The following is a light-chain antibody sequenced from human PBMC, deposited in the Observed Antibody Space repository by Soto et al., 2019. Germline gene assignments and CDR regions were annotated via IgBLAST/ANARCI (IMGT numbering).Light chain of an antibody. Sequence: VQVTQSPSSLSASVGDRVTITCRASQSISSYLNWCQQKPGKAPKLLIYAAFSLQSGVPSRFSGSGSGTDFTLTISSLQPEDFATYYCQQSYSTPLTFGGGTKVDIK. J-gene: IGKJ4*01. CDR1: QSISSY. CDR3: QQSYSTPLT. CDR2: AAF. V-gene: IGKV1-39*01.